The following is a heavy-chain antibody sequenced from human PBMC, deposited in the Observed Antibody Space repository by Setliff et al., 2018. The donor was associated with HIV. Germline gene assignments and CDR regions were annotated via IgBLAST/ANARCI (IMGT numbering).Heavy chain of an antibody. D-gene: IGHD3-3*01. V-gene: IGHV4-59*01. CDR3: ARSYYNFANGYYYYYYMDV. Sequence: SETLSLTCTVSGGSISSYYWSWIRQPPGKGLEWIGYIYYSGSTNYNPSLKSRVTISVDTSKNQFSLKLSSVTAADTAVYYCARSYYNFANGYYYYYYMDVWGKGTTVTVYS. J-gene: IGHJ6*03. CDR1: GGSISSYY. CDR2: IYYSGST.